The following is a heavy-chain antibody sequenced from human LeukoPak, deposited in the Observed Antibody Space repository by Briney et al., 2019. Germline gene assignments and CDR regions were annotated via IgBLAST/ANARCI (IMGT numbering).Heavy chain of an antibody. Sequence: PGGSLRLSCAASGFTFSSYGMHWVRQAPGKGLEWVAVIWYDGSNKYYADSVKGRFTISRDNSKNTLYLQMNSLRAEDTAVYYCARDQAVAGLYFDYWGQGTLVTVSS. CDR2: IWYDGSNK. J-gene: IGHJ4*02. CDR1: GFTFSSYG. V-gene: IGHV3-33*08. CDR3: ARDQAVAGLYFDY. D-gene: IGHD6-19*01.